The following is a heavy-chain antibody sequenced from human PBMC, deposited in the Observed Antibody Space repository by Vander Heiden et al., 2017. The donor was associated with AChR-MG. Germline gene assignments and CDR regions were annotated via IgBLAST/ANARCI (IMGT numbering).Heavy chain of an antibody. J-gene: IGHJ4*02. CDR1: GFTFDDYA. CDR2: ISWNSGSI. CDR3: AKGPPDAHSYGYGLFDY. V-gene: IGHV3-9*01. D-gene: IGHD5-18*01. Sequence: EVQLVESGGGLVQPGRSLRLSCAASGFTFDDYAMHWVRQAPGKGLEWVSGISWNSGSIGYADSVKGRVTISRDNAKNSLYLQMNSLRAEDTALYYCAKGPPDAHSYGYGLFDYWGQGTLVTVSS.